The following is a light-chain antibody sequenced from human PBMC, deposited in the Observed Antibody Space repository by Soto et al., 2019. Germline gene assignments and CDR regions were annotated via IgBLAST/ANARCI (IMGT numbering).Light chain of an antibody. V-gene: IGKV3-11*01. CDR2: DAS. CDR3: QQRSNWPLT. Sequence: EIVLTQSPATLSLPPGERATLSCRASQSVSSYIAWYKQKPGQAPRLLIYDASNRATGIPARFSGSGSGTDFTHTISSLEPEDFAVYYCQQRSNWPLTFGGGTKVDIK. J-gene: IGKJ4*01. CDR1: QSVSSY.